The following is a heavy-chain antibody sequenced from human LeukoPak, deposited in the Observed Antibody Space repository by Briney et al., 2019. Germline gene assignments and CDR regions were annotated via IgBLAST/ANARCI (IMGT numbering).Heavy chain of an antibody. CDR1: GGSISGGSYY. CDR3: ARSSRDYYDSSGYSFDY. CDR2: IYTSGST. D-gene: IGHD3-22*01. Sequence: SEPLSLTCTVSGGSISGGSYYWSWIRQPAGKGLEWIGRIYTSGSTNYNPSLKSRVTISVDTSKNQFSLKLSSVTAADTAVYYCARSSRDYYDSSGYSFDYWGQGTLVTVSS. J-gene: IGHJ4*02. V-gene: IGHV4-61*02.